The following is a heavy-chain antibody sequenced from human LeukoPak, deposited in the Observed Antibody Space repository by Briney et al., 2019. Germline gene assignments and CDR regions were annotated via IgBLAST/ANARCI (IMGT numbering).Heavy chain of an antibody. J-gene: IGHJ4*02. V-gene: IGHV4-61*02. CDR2: IYTSGST. CDR1: GGSISSGSYY. CDR3: AGSSRTMIALN. D-gene: IGHD3-22*01. Sequence: PSETLSLTCTVSGGSISSGSYYWSWVRQPAGKGLEWIGRIYTSGSTNYNPSLKSRVTISVDTSKNQFSLKLSSVTAADTAVYYCAGSSRTMIALNWGQGTLVTVSS.